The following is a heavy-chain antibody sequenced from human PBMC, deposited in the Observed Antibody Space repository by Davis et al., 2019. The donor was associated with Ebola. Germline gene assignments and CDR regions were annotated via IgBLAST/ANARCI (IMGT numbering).Heavy chain of an antibody. Sequence: AASVKVSCKASGYTFTGYYMHWVRQAPGQGLEWMGWINPNSGGTNYAQKFQGRVTMTRDTSITTAYMELSRLRSDDTAVYSCARDGSTSDQKSGELDYWGQGPLVTVSS. D-gene: IGHD7-27*01. V-gene: IGHV1-2*02. CDR2: INPNSGGT. CDR3: ARDGSTSDQKSGELDY. J-gene: IGHJ4*02. CDR1: GYTFTGYY.